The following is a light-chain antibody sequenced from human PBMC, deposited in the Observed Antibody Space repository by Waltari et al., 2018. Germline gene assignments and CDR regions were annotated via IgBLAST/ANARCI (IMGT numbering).Light chain of an antibody. J-gene: IGKJ1*01. CDR2: HAS. CDR1: QSISKY. Sequence: ELVLTQSPGTLSLSSGERATLSCRTSQSISKYLAWYQQKPGQAPRLLIYHASSRATGIPDRFSGSGSVTDFSLTISRLEPEDFAVYYCQHYESLPVTFGQGTKVEIK. V-gene: IGKV3-20*01. CDR3: QHYESLPVT.